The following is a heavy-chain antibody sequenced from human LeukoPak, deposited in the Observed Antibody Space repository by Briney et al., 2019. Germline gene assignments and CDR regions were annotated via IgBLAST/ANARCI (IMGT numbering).Heavy chain of an antibody. CDR3: AREVTNDAFDI. Sequence: GGSLRLSCAASRFTFSDYWMSWVRQAPGKGLEWVAVIWSDGRNKFYADSVKGRFTVSRDNSKNTLFLQMSSLRADDTALYYCAREVTNDAFDIWGQGTMVTVSS. J-gene: IGHJ3*02. D-gene: IGHD4-17*01. CDR1: RFTFSDYW. V-gene: IGHV3-33*08. CDR2: IWSDGRNK.